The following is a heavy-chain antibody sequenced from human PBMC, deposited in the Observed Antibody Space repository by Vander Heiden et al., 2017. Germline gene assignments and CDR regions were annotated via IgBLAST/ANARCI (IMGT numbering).Heavy chain of an antibody. Sequence: VQLVESGGGVVQPGRSLRLSCAASGFTLSNYGIHWVRQAPGKGLGWVAVTWYDGSRKYFADPVQDRFSISRDNSKVFLQMNSLRAEDTAVYYCARDGRVRGIIIRPYYYYGMDVWGQGTAVTVSS. V-gene: IGHV3-33*01. J-gene: IGHJ6*02. D-gene: IGHD3-10*01. CDR1: GFTLSNYG. CDR2: TWYDGSRK. CDR3: ARDGRVRGIIIRPYYYYGMDV.